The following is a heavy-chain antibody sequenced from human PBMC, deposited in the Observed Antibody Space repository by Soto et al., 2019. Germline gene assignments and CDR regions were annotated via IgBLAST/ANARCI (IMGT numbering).Heavy chain of an antibody. CDR1: GYTFTSYY. D-gene: IGHD6-6*01. CDR3: ARERIAARGWFDP. V-gene: IGHV1-46*03. CDR2: INPSGGST. Sequence: QVQLVQSGAEVKKPGASVKVSCKASGYTFTSYYMHWVRQAPGQGLEWMGIINPSGGSTSYAQKFQGRVTMTRDTSTSTGYMELSSLRSEDTAVYYCARERIAARGWFDPWGQGTLVTVSS. J-gene: IGHJ5*02.